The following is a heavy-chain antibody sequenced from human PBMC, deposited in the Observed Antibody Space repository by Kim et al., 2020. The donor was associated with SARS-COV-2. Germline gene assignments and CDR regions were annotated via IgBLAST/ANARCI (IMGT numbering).Heavy chain of an antibody. CDR2: ISYDGSNK. V-gene: IGHV3-30*04. CDR3: ASPLDSSGYYYYEFDY. D-gene: IGHD3-22*01. CDR1: GFTFSSYA. J-gene: IGHJ4*01. Sequence: GGSLRLSCAASGFTFSSYAMHWVRQAPGKGLEWVAVISYDGSNKYYADSVKGRFTISRDNSKNTLYLQMNSLRAEDTAVYYCASPLDSSGYYYYEFDYWG.